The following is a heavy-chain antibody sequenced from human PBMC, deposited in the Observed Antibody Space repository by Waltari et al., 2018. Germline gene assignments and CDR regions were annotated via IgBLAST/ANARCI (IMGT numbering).Heavy chain of an antibody. CDR3: ARVYSSGWYPLGDYFDY. CDR2: IYTSGST. J-gene: IGHJ4*02. V-gene: IGHV4-4*07. CDR1: GGSISSYY. Sequence: QVQLQESGPGLVKPSETLSLTCTVSGGSISSYYWSWIRQPAGKGLEWIGRIYTSGSTNYNPSLKSRVTMSVDTSKNQFSLKLSSVTAADTAVYYCARVYSSGWYPLGDYFDYWGQGTLVTVSS. D-gene: IGHD6-19*01.